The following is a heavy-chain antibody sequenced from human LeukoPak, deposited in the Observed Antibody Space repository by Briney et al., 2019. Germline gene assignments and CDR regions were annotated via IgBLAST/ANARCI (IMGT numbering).Heavy chain of an antibody. CDR2: IYYSGST. J-gene: IGHJ4*02. CDR1: GGSVSSGSYY. CDR3: ARERDGGNGLDY. D-gene: IGHD4-23*01. Sequence: SETLSLTCTVSGGSVSSGSYYWSWIRQPPGKGLEWIGYIYYSGSTNYNPSLKSRVTISVDTSKNQFSLKLSSVTAADTAVYYCARERDGGNGLDYWGQGTLVTVSS. V-gene: IGHV4-61*01.